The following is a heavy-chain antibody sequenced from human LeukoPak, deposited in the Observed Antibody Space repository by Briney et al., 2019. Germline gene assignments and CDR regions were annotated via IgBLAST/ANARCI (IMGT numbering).Heavy chain of an antibody. D-gene: IGHD3-9*01. CDR2: ITTSDGNT. CDR1: GFTFSSYT. CDR3: AKVQRYYDILTAFDY. Sequence: GGSLRLSCAASGFTFSSYTMSWVRQAPGKGLEWVSTITTSDGNTYYADSVKGRFTVSRDNSKNTLFLQMNSLRAEDTAVYYCAKVQRYYDILTAFDYWGQGTLVTVSS. V-gene: IGHV3-23*01. J-gene: IGHJ4*02.